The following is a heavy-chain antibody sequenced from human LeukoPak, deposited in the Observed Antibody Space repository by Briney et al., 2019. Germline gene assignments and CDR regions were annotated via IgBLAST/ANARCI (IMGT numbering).Heavy chain of an antibody. CDR3: RDGGYSYGYPGMDV. V-gene: IGHV4-34*01. CDR2: INHSGST. D-gene: IGHD5-18*01. CDR1: GGSFSGYY. Sequence: SETLSLTCAVYGGSFSGYYWTWIRQPPGKGLEWIGEINHSGSTNYNPSLKSRVTISIDTSRSQFSLKLSSVTAADTAVYYCRDGGYSYGYPGMDVWGQGTTVTVSS. J-gene: IGHJ6*02.